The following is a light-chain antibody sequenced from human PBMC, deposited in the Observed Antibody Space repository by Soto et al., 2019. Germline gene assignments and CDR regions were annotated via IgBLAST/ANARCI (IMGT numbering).Light chain of an antibody. CDR2: GAS. CDR1: QSVRSNF. J-gene: IGKJ1*01. Sequence: EIVMTQSPATLGLSPGERATLSCRTSQSVRSNFLAWYQQKPGQAPRLLIYGASNRATGIPARFSGSGSGTDFTLTISSLEPEDFAVYYCQQRSNWPTWTFGQGTKGDIK. V-gene: IGKV3-11*01. CDR3: QQRSNWPTWT.